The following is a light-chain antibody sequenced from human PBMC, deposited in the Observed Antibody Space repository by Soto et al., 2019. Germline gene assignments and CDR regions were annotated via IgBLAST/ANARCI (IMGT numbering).Light chain of an antibody. V-gene: IGLV2-8*01. CDR3: SSYAGSNNFV. J-gene: IGLJ1*01. Sequence: QSALTQPPSASGFPGQSVTISCTGTSSDVGYYDYVSWYQQHPGKAPKLVIYEVTKRPSGVPDRVSASKSGNTASLTVSGLRAEDEADYYCSSYAGSNNFVFGSGTKVTGL. CDR2: EVT. CDR1: SSDVGYYDY.